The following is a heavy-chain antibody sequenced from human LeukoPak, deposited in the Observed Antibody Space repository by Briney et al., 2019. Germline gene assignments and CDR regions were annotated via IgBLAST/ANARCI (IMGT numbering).Heavy chain of an antibody. CDR3: ARGTTTVTTFDY. J-gene: IGHJ4*02. CDR1: GGSFSGYY. Sequence: PSETLSLTCAVYGGSFSGYYWSWSRQPPGKGLEWIGEINHSGSTNYNPSLKSRVTISVDTSKNQFSLKLSSVTAADTAVYYCARGTTTVTTFDYWGQGTLVTVSS. CDR2: INHSGST. D-gene: IGHD4-17*01. V-gene: IGHV4-34*01.